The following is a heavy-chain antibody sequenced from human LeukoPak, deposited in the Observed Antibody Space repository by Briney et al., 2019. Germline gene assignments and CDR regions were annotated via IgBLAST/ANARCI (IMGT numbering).Heavy chain of an antibody. CDR3: ARKQWLAVAD. V-gene: IGHV4-4*02. D-gene: IGHD6-19*01. CDR2: INHSGST. J-gene: IGHJ4*02. Sequence: SGTLSLTCAVSGGSISSSTWWSWVRQPPGKGLEWIGEINHSGSTDYNPSLKSRVTISVDKSNNQSSLKLNSVTAADTAVYYCARKQWLAVADWGQGTLVTVSS. CDR1: GGSISSSTW.